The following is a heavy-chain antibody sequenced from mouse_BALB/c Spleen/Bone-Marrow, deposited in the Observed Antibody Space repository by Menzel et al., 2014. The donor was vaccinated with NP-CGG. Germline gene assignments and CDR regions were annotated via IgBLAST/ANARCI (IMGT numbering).Heavy chain of an antibody. D-gene: IGHD2-3*01. J-gene: IGHJ3*01. V-gene: IGHV4-1*02. Sequence: DVQLVESGGGLVQPGGSLKLSCAASGFDFXRYWMSWVRQAPGKGLEWIGEINPESNTINYSPSLKDKFIISRDNAKNTLYLQMNKVRSEDTALYYCARLGYYGGFAYWGQGTLVTVSA. CDR2: INPESNTI. CDR3: ARLGYYGGFAY. CDR1: GFDFXRYW.